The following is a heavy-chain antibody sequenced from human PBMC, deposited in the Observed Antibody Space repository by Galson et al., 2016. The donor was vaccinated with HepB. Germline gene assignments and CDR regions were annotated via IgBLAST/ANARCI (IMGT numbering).Heavy chain of an antibody. CDR3: AKDRSYSGSWRTYFDY. CDR2: ISYDGRSK. D-gene: IGHD6-13*01. V-gene: IGHV3-30*18. J-gene: IGHJ4*02. Sequence: SLRLSCAASGCTFTRYGMHGVRPAPGKGLEWVAVISYDGRSKYYEDPVKGRFTISRDNSKNTLYLQMNSLRAEDTAVYYCAKDRSYSGSWRTYFDYWGQGTLVTVSS. CDR1: GCTFTRYG.